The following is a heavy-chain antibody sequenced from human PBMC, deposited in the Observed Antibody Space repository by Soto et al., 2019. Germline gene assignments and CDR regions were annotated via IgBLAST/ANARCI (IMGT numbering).Heavy chain of an antibody. CDR1: GESFSGDY. Sequence: SETLSLTCAVYGESFSGDYWSWIRQPPGKGLEWIGGINRSGSTIYNPSLKSRVTISVDTSKNQFSLKLSSVTAADTAVYYCARAGYSYGSIDYWGQGTLVTVSS. J-gene: IGHJ4*02. CDR3: ARAGYSYGSIDY. D-gene: IGHD5-18*01. V-gene: IGHV4-34*01. CDR2: INRSGST.